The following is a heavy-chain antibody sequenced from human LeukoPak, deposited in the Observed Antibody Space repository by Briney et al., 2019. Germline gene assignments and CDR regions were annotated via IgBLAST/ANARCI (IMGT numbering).Heavy chain of an antibody. CDR3: AGYYDFWSGYYNTHYYYGMDV. CDR2: LSGTGGTT. D-gene: IGHD3-3*01. J-gene: IGHJ6*02. V-gene: IGHV3-23*01. CDR1: GFTFSSYA. Sequence: GGSLRLSCAASGFTFSSYAMTWVRQAPGKGLEWVSALSGTGGTTYYADSVKGRFTISRDNSKNTLYLQMNSLRAEDTAVYYCAGYYDFWSGYYNTHYYYGMDVWGQGTTVTVSS.